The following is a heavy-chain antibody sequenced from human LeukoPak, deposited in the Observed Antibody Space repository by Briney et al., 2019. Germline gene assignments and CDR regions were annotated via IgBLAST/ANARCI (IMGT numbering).Heavy chain of an antibody. J-gene: IGHJ4*02. V-gene: IGHV3-30-3*01. D-gene: IGHD2-15*01. Sequence: PGGSLRLSCAASGFTFSSYAMHWVRQAPGKGLEWVAVISYDGSNKYYADSVKGRFTISRDNSKNTLYLQMNSLRAEDTAVYYCARGSSGGDFDYWGQGTLVTVSS. CDR3: ARGSSGGDFDY. CDR1: GFTFSSYA. CDR2: ISYDGSNK.